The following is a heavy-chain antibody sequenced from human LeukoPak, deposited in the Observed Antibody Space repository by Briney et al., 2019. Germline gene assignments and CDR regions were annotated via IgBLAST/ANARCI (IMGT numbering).Heavy chain of an antibody. D-gene: IGHD1-26*01. CDR3: AKQWGATLPDYMDV. CDR2: NSASGDRT. J-gene: IGHJ6*03. CDR1: GFTFNYYA. Sequence: GGSPRLSCEGSGFTFNYYAMSWVRQAPGKGPEFVSGNSASGDRTHYTDFVRGRFIISRDNSKNTVILQMNSLRAEDTASYYCAKQWGATLPDYMDVWGKGTTVTVSS. V-gene: IGHV3-23*01.